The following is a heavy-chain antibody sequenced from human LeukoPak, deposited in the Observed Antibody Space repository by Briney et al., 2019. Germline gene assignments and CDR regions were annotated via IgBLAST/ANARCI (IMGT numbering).Heavy chain of an antibody. D-gene: IGHD3-10*01. V-gene: IGHV4-34*01. CDR3: ARRWFGELTTFDP. CDR2: INHSGST. J-gene: IGHJ5*02. CDR1: GGSFSGYY. Sequence: SETLSLTCAVYGGSFSGYYWSWIRQPPGKGLEWIGEINHSGSTNYNPSLKSRVTISVDTSKNQFSLKLSSVTAADTAVYYCARRWFGELTTFDPWGQGTLVTVSS.